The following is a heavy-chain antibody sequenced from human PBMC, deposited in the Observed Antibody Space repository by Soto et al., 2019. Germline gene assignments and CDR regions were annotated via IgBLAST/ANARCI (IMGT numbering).Heavy chain of an antibody. D-gene: IGHD3-10*01. V-gene: IGHV3-73*01. J-gene: IGHJ4*02. CDR3: TRQAYYYGSGIIVDY. Sequence: GGSLRLSCAASGFIFSGSAMHWVRQASGKGLEWVGRIRSKANSYATAYAASVKGRFTISRDDSKNTAYLQMNSLKTEDTAVYYCTRQAYYYGSGIIVDYWGQGTLVTVSS. CDR1: GFIFSGSA. CDR2: IRSKANSYAT.